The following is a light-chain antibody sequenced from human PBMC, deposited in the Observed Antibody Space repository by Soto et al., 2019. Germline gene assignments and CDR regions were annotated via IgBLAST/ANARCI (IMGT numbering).Light chain of an antibody. V-gene: IGKV1-27*01. Sequence: DIQMTQSPSSLSAFVGGRVTITCRASQGISNSLAWYQQKPGKGPKLLIYAASTLQSGVPSRFSGSGSGTDFTIPISSLQPEDVATYYCQKHNSAPLTFGPGTKVDIK. CDR3: QKHNSAPLT. J-gene: IGKJ3*01. CDR2: AAS. CDR1: QGISNS.